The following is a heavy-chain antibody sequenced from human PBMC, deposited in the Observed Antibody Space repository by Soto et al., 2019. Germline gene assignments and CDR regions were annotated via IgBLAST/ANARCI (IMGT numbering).Heavy chain of an antibody. J-gene: IGHJ4*02. CDR3: XXXXXXXXXVY. CDR2: ISAYNGNT. Sequence: QVQLVQSGAEVKKPGASVKVSCKASGYTFTSYGISWVRQAPGQGLEWMGWISAYNGNTNYAQKLQGRVTMTTDTSXXTAXXXLXXXXXDXXAXXXXXXXXXXXXXVYXGQGTLVTVSS. CDR1: GYTFTSYG. V-gene: IGHV1-18*01.